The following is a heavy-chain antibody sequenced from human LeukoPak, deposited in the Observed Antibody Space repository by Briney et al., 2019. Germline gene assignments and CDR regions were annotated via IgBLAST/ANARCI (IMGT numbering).Heavy chain of an antibody. Sequence: GGSLRLSCAASGFTFSSYGMNWVRQAPGKGLEWVALISYDGSNKYYADSVKGRITISRDNSKNTLYLQMNSLRAEDTAVYYCAKVGDNWDFDYWGQGTLVIVSS. CDR3: AKVGDNWDFDY. J-gene: IGHJ4*02. CDR1: GFTFSSYG. CDR2: ISYDGSNK. D-gene: IGHD1-1*01. V-gene: IGHV3-30*18.